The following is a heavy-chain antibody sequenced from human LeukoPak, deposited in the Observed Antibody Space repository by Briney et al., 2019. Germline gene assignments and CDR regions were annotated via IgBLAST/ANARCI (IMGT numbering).Heavy chain of an antibody. Sequence: GASVKVSCKASGYTFTSYYMHWVRQAPGQGLEWTGIINPSGGSTSYAQKFQGRVTMARDMSTSTVYMELSSLRSEDTAVYYCARLYDTAEFDPWGQGTLVTVSS. J-gene: IGHJ5*02. CDR1: GYTFTSYY. CDR2: INPSGGST. V-gene: IGHV1-46*01. D-gene: IGHD5-18*01. CDR3: ARLYDTAEFDP.